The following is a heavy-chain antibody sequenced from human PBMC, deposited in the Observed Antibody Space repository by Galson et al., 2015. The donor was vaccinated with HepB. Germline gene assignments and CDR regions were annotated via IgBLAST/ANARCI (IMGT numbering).Heavy chain of an antibody. J-gene: IGHJ5*02. D-gene: IGHD2-2*02. CDR3: ARDPDLSFFCSSTSCYNAWFDP. Sequence: SLRLSCAASTFIFSTYSMNWVRQAPGQGLEWVANIKQDGSEKYYVDSVKGRFTISRDNAKNSLYLQMNSLRAEDTAVYYCARDPDLSFFCSSTSCYNAWFDPWGQGTLVTVSS. CDR2: IKQDGSEK. V-gene: IGHV3-7*01. CDR1: TFIFSTYS.